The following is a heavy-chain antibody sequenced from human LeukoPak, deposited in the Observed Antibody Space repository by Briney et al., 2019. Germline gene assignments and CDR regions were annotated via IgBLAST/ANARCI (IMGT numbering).Heavy chain of an antibody. CDR2: ISSSSSTI. CDR1: GFTVSSNY. V-gene: IGHV3-48*01. CDR3: ARESQIYYYYYYMDV. Sequence: GGSLRLSCAASGFTVSSNYMSWVRQAPGKGLEWVSYISSSSSTIYYADSVKGRFTISRDNAKNSLYLQMNSLRAEDTAVYYCARESQIYYYYYYMDVWGKGTTVTVSS. J-gene: IGHJ6*03.